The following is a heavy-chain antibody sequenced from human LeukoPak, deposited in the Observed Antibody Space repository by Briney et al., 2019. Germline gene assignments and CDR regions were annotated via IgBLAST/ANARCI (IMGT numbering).Heavy chain of an antibody. J-gene: IGHJ4*02. V-gene: IGHV1-8*01. CDR1: GYTFTSYD. D-gene: IGHD6-19*01. CDR3: ARAKGAVAYFDY. Sequence: GASVTVSCTASGYTFTSYDINWVRQAPGQGLEWMGWMNPNSGNTGYAQKFQGRVTMTRDTSISTAYMELSRLRSDDTAVYYCARAKGAVAYFDYWGQGTLVTVSS. CDR2: MNPNSGNT.